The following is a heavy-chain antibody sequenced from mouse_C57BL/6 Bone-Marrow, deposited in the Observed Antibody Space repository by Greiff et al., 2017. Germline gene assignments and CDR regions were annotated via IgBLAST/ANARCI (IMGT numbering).Heavy chain of an antibody. Sequence: EVKLMESGAELVRPGASVKLSCTASGFNIKDDYMHWVKQRPEQGLEWIGWIDPENGDTEYASKFQGKATITADTSSNTAYLQLSSLTSEDTAVYYCTQGSYWYFDVWGTGTTVTVSS. J-gene: IGHJ1*03. CDR3: TQGSYWYFDV. V-gene: IGHV14-4*01. CDR1: GFNIKDDY. CDR2: IDPENGDT.